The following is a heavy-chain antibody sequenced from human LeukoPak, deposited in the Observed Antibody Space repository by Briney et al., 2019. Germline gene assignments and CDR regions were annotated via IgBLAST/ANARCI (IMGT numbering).Heavy chain of an antibody. J-gene: IGHJ4*01. V-gene: IGHV3-23*01. Sequence: PGGSLRLSCAASGFTFSSYAMSWVRQAPGKGLEWVSAISGSGGSTYYADSVKGRFTISRDNSKNTLYLQMNSLRAEDTAVYYLAKNRGKEGYNYHFYYWGQGTLVTVSS. CDR1: GFTFSSYA. CDR2: ISGSGGST. D-gene: IGHD5-24*01. CDR3: AKNRGKEGYNYHFYY.